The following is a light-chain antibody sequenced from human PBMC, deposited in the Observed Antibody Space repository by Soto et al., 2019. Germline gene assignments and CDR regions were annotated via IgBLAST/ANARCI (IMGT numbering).Light chain of an antibody. CDR1: QSVSGY. Sequence: DIQMTQSPSTLSASVGDRVTITCRASQSVSGYLAWYQQKPGKAPKVVIYDVSSLESGVPSRFSGSGSGKEYSLTISSLQPEDFATHYCQQYNSYTPWTFGQGTKVDIK. J-gene: IGKJ1*01. V-gene: IGKV1-5*01. CDR2: DVS. CDR3: QQYNSYTPWT.